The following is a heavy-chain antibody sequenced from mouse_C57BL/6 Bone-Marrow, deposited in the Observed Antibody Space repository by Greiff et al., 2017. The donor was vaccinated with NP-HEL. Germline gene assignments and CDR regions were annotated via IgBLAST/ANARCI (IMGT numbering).Heavy chain of an antibody. Sequence: QVHVKQSGPELVKPGASVKISCKASGYAFSSSWMNWVKQRPGKGLEWIGRIYPGDGDTSYNGKFKGKATLTADQSSSTAYMQLSSLTSEDSAVYFCASQTAQGFLDYWGQGTTLTVSS. V-gene: IGHV1-82*01. CDR1: GYAFSSSW. CDR2: IYPGDGDT. J-gene: IGHJ2*01. D-gene: IGHD3-2*02. CDR3: ASQTAQGFLDY.